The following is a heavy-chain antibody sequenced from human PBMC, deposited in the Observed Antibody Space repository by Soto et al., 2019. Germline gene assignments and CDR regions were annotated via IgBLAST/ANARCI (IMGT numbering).Heavy chain of an antibody. CDR3: AWIDLARVI. CDR1: GFSLSNTGMG. Sequence: SGPTLVNPTETLTLTCTVSGFSLSNTGMGVSWIRQPPGKALEWLAHIFSNDEKSYSTSLKSRLTVSKGTSRSQVVLRMTNMDPVDTATYYCAWIDLARVIWGQGTLVTVSS. J-gene: IGHJ4*02. D-gene: IGHD6-6*01. CDR2: IFSNDEK. V-gene: IGHV2-26*01.